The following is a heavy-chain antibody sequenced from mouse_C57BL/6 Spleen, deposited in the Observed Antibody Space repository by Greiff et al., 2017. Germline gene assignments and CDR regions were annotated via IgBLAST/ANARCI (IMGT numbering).Heavy chain of an antibody. CDR3: TSDLGDDYDGGYAMDY. D-gene: IGHD2-4*01. J-gene: IGHJ4*01. CDR2: ISRGGDYI. CDR1: GFTFSSYA. V-gene: IGHV5-9-1*02. Sequence: EVKLLQPGEGLVKPGASLKLSCAASGFTFSSYAMSWVRQTPEKRLEWVEYISRGGDYIYYADTVKGRITISRDTARNTLYLQLSSLKSEYTAMYYCTSDLGDDYDGGYAMDYWGQGTSVTVSS.